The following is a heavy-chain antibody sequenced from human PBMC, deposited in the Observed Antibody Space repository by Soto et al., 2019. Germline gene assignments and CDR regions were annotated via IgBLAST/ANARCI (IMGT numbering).Heavy chain of an antibody. J-gene: IGHJ4*02. V-gene: IGHV1-46*01. CDR2: IDPSGGIT. CDR1: GYSFTNFH. CDR3: ARDLIGHDNYETIGYYFDH. Sequence: QVQLSQFGAEVKKLGASAKVSCKASGYSFTNFHIHWVRQPPGQGLEWMGMIDPSGGITRDAQRLQGRITMDRDASTSTVYMEVRSLTSEDTAVYYCARDLIGHDNYETIGYYFDHWGQGALVTVSS. D-gene: IGHD3-22*01.